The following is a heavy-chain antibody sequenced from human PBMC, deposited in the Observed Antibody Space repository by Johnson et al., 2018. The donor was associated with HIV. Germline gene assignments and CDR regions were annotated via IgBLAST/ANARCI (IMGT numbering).Heavy chain of an antibody. CDR3: ARDYSGTMLVGAFDI. D-gene: IGHD3-10*02. Sequence: QVQLVESGGGVVQPGRSLRLSCAASGFTFSSYAMHWVRQAPGKGPEWVAVISYDESNKYYADSVKGRFTISIDNSKNTLFLHMHSLRAEDTAVYYCARDYSGTMLVGAFDIWGQGTMVTVSS. CDR1: GFTFSSYA. J-gene: IGHJ3*02. CDR2: ISYDESNK. V-gene: IGHV3-30-3*01.